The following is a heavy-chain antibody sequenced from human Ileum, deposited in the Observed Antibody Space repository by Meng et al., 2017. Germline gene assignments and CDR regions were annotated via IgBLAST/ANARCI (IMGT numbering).Heavy chain of an antibody. J-gene: IGHJ4*02. Sequence: GGSLRLSCEASGFIFSNYVMSWVRQAPGKGLEWASGVSGSGGTTHYADSVKGRFTISRDNSKNTLYLQMDNVGAEDTAVYYCAPLIAASTVRYINSWGQGTLVTVSS. V-gene: IGHV3-23*01. D-gene: IGHD4-17*01. CDR1: GFIFSNYV. CDR2: VSGSGGTT. CDR3: APLIAASTVRYINS.